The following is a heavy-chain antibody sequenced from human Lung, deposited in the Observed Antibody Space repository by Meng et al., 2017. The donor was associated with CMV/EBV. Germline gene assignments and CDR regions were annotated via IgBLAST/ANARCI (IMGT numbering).Heavy chain of an antibody. CDR3: ARMRHSSSWTFFDY. CDR2: INPNSGST. D-gene: IGHD6-13*01. J-gene: IGHJ4*02. V-gene: IGHV1-2*02. CDR1: GYTFTGYY. Sequence: SGYTFTGYYMHWVRQAPGQGLEWMGWINPNSGSTNYAQKFQGRVTMTRDTSISTAYMELSRLRSDDTAVYYCARMRHSSSWTFFDYWGQGTLVTVSS.